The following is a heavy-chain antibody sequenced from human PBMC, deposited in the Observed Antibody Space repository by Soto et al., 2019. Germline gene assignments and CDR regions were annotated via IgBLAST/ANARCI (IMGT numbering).Heavy chain of an antibody. J-gene: IGHJ4*02. CDR2: IYWDDDK. CDR3: AHRILRTVFGLVTTTAIYFDF. V-gene: IGHV2-5*02. Sequence: QITLNESGPTVVKPAETLTLTCTFSGFSLTTSGVGVGWIRQSPGKAPEWLALIYWDDDKRYSASLKSRLNITKDTSKNQVVLTMATVDPADTATYYCAHRILRTVFGLVTTTAIYFDFWGQGTTVVVSS. CDR1: GFSLTTSGVG. D-gene: IGHD3-3*01.